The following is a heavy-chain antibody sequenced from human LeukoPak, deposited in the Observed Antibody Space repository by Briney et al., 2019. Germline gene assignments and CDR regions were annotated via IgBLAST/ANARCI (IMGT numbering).Heavy chain of an antibody. D-gene: IGHD1-26*01. Sequence: QSGGSLRLSCAASGFTFSSYAMSWVRQAPGKGLEWVSTITGSGGSTYYADSVKGRSTISRDNSKNTLYLQMNSLRAEDTAVYYCAKDVSSGSYWYFDYWGQGTLVTVSS. CDR1: GFTFSSYA. CDR2: ITGSGGST. J-gene: IGHJ4*02. CDR3: AKDVSSGSYWYFDY. V-gene: IGHV3-23*01.